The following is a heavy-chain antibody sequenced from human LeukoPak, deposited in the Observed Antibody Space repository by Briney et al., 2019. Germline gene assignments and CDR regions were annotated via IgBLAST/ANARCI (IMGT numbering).Heavy chain of an antibody. Sequence: GGSLRLSCAASGFTFSSYAMSWVRQAPGKGLEWVSAISGSGGSTYYADSVKGRFTISRDNSKNTLYLQMSSLRAEDTAVYYCAKDSVGYDILTGWIYYYYGMDVWGQGTTVTVSS. V-gene: IGHV3-23*01. CDR3: AKDSVGYDILTGWIYYYYGMDV. D-gene: IGHD3-9*01. CDR1: GFTFSSYA. J-gene: IGHJ6*02. CDR2: ISGSGGST.